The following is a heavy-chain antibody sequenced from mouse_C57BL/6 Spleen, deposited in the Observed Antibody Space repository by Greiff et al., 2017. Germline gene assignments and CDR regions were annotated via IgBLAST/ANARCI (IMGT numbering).Heavy chain of an antibody. V-gene: IGHV1-26*01. D-gene: IGHD2-3*01. Sequence: EVQLQQSGPELVKPGASVKISCKASGYTLTDYYMNWVKQSHGKSLEWIGDINPNNGGTSYNQKFKGKATLTVDKSSSTAYMERRSLTSEDSAVYYCAREVYDGYYLYYFDYWGQGTTLTVSS. CDR2: INPNNGGT. CDR1: GYTLTDYY. J-gene: IGHJ2*01. CDR3: AREVYDGYYLYYFDY.